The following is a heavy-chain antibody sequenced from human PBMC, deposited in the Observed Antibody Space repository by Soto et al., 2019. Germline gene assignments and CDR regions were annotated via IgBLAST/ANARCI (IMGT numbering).Heavy chain of an antibody. J-gene: IGHJ4*02. CDR3: ARVPLGPQDSVAGYY. V-gene: IGHV1-18*01. D-gene: IGHD6-19*01. CDR1: GYTFTSYG. Sequence: ASVKVSCKASGYTFTSYGISWVRQAPGQGLEWMGWISAYNGNTNYAQKLQGRVTMTTDTSTSTAYMELRSLRSDDTAVYYCARVPLGPQDSVAGYYWGQGTLVTVSS. CDR2: ISAYNGNT.